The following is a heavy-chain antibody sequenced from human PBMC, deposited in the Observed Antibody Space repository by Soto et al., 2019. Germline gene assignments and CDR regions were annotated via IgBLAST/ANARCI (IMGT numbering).Heavy chain of an antibody. D-gene: IGHD4-4*01. Sequence: ASVKVSCKASGYTFTSYDINWVRQATGQGLEWMGWMNPNSGNTVYAQNFQGRVTMTRNTSISTAYMELSSLRSEDTAVYFCARLVSLLQPIDSWGQGTPVTVSS. CDR1: GYTFTSYD. V-gene: IGHV1-8*01. CDR3: ARLVSLLQPIDS. J-gene: IGHJ5*01. CDR2: MNPNSGNT.